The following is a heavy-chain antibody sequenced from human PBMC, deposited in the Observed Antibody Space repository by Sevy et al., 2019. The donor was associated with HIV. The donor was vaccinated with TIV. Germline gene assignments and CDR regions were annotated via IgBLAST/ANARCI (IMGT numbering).Heavy chain of an antibody. CDR1: GGSINSDH. CDR3: ARRNDFAI. Sequence: SETLSLTCTVSGGSINSDHWNWIRQPPGKGLEWIGYVYYTGGTNYNPSLKNRVTISVDRTKNQFSLKLTSVTAADTTVYYCARRNDFAIWGQGTMVTVSS. J-gene: IGHJ3*02. CDR2: VYYTGGT. V-gene: IGHV4-59*08.